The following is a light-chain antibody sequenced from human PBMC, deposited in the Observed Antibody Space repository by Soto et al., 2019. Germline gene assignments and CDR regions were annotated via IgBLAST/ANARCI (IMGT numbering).Light chain of an antibody. Sequence: EMVMTQSPATLSVSPGERATLSCRASQSVGTNLAWLQHKPGQAPRLLIYDASTRASGIPASFSGSGSGTEFTLTISSLQSTDFGVYYCQQYINWPRTFGQGTKVDIK. CDR2: DAS. J-gene: IGKJ1*01. V-gene: IGKV3-15*01. CDR1: QSVGTN. CDR3: QQYINWPRT.